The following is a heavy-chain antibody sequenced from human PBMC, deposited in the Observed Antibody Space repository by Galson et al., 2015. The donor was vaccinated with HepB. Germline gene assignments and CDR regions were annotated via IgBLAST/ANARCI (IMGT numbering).Heavy chain of an antibody. D-gene: IGHD6-13*01. V-gene: IGHV6-1*01. CDR3: ARVRFRIAAAPAHDDYYYYGMDV. CDR1: GDSVSSNSAA. CDR2: TYYRSKWYN. Sequence: CAISGDSVSSNSAAWNWIRQSPSRGLEWLGRTYYRSKWYNDYAVSVKSRITINPDTSKNQFSLQLNSVTPEDTAVYYCARVRFRIAAAPAHDDYYYYGMDVWGQGTTVTVSS. J-gene: IGHJ6*02.